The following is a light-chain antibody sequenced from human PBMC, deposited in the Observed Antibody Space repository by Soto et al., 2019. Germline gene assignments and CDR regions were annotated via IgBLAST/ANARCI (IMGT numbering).Light chain of an antibody. V-gene: IGKV3-20*01. CDR3: QQYGSSGT. J-gene: IGKJ1*01. Sequence: EIVLTQSPGTLSLSPGERATLSCRASQSVSSSYLAWYQQKPGQAPRFLIYGTSSRATGIPDRFSGSGSGTDFTLTISSLEPEDFAVYYCQQYGSSGTFGQGTKVDIK. CDR2: GTS. CDR1: QSVSSSY.